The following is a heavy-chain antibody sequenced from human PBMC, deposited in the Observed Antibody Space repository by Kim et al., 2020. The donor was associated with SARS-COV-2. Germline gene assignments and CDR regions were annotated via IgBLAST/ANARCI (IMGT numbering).Heavy chain of an antibody. J-gene: IGHJ4*02. CDR3: AREHYDSSGYYGGDFDY. V-gene: IGHV3-33*08. CDR1: GFTFSSYG. CDR2: IWYDGSNK. D-gene: IGHD3-22*01. Sequence: GGSLRLSCAASGFTFSSYGMHWVRQAPGKGLEWVAFIWYDGSNKYYADSVKGRFTISRDNAKNTLYLQMNSLRAEDTAVYYCAREHYDSSGYYGGDFDYWRQRTVVTVSS.